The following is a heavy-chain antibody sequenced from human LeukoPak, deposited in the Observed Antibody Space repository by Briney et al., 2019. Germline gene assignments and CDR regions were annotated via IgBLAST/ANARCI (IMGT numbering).Heavy chain of an antibody. V-gene: IGHV3-7*01. Sequence: GGSLRLSCAASGFTFSNYWMTWVRQAPGKGLEWVANIKHDGSDKYYVDSVKGRFTVSRDYAKNSLSLQMNSLRADDTAVYYCARTDYGDYDWYFDLWGRGTLVTVSS. D-gene: IGHD4-17*01. CDR3: ARTDYGDYDWYFDL. CDR1: GFTFSNYW. CDR2: IKHDGSDK. J-gene: IGHJ2*01.